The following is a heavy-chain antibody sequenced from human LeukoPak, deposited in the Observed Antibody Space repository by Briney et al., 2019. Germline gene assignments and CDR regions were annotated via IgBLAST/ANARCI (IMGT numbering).Heavy chain of an antibody. CDR2: INHSGST. CDR1: GGSFSGYY. CDR3: ARHARQIRFLEWSHSYYGGSFDY. V-gene: IGHV4-34*01. Sequence: SETLSLTCAVYGGSFSGYYWSWIRQPPGKGLEWIGEINHSGSTNYNPSLKSRVTISVDTSKNQFSLKLSSVTAADTAVYYCARHARQIRFLEWSHSYYGGSFDYWGQGTLVTVSS. D-gene: IGHD3-3*01. J-gene: IGHJ4*02.